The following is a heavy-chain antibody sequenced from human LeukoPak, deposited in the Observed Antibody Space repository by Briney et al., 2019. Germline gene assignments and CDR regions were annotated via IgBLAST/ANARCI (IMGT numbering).Heavy chain of an antibody. CDR3: ARDVHAPADYYFDY. CDR1: GFTFSSYA. CDR2: ISNDGRDK. D-gene: IGHD2-2*01. V-gene: IGHV3-30*04. J-gene: IGHJ4*02. Sequence: GGSLRLSCAASGFTFSSYAMHWVRQAPGKGLEWVAVISNDGRDKHNADSVKGRFTISRGNSKNTLYVQMNSLRAEDTAVYFCARDVHAPADYYFDYWGQGTPVTVSS.